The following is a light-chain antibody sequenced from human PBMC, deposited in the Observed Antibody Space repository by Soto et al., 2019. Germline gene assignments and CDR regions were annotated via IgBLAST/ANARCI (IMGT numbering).Light chain of an antibody. CDR2: LNN. CDR1: SSNIGSNY. Sequence: QSVLTQPPSASGTPGQRVTISCSGSSSNIGSNYVYWYQQLPGTAPKLLIYLNNQRPSGVPDRFSGSKSGTSASLAISGLRSEDEADYYCAAWDDSLSGVLFGGGTKLTVL. CDR3: AAWDDSLSGVL. V-gene: IGLV1-47*01. J-gene: IGLJ2*01.